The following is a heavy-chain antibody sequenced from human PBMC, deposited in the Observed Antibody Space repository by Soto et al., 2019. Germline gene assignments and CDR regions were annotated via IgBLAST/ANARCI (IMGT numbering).Heavy chain of an antibody. V-gene: IGHV3-30*18. CDR2: LSFDGIVK. D-gene: IGHD1-26*01. Sequence: QVQLVESGGGVVQPGTSLRLSCAASGFSFSSFGMHWVRQAPGKGLEWVAALSFDGIVKHYADSVQGRFTISRDNSKNPVYLQMNSLRPADTAVYSCAKEGGWELLPAHGMDVWGQGTTVTVSS. CDR3: AKEGGWELLPAHGMDV. CDR1: GFSFSSFG. J-gene: IGHJ6*02.